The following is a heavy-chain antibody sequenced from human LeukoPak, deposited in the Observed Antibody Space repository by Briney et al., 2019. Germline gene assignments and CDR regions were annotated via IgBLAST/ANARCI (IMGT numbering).Heavy chain of an antibody. CDR1: GFTFSNYA. Sequence: PGGSLRLSCAASGFTFSNYAMSWVRQAPGKGLEWVSVIYSGGSTYYADSVKGRFTISSDTSKNTLYLQMNSLRAEDTAVYYCTRGETNPFDYWGQGTLVTVSS. CDR3: TRGETNPFDY. V-gene: IGHV3-66*01. J-gene: IGHJ4*02. CDR2: IYSGGST.